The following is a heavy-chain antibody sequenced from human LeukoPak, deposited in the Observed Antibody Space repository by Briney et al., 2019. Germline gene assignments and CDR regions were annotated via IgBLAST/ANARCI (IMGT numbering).Heavy chain of an antibody. J-gene: IGHJ4*02. V-gene: IGHV3-74*01. Sequence: GGSLRLSCAASGFTFSSYWMNWVRQAPGKGLVWVSRIASDGSSTTYADSVKGRFSISRDNAKNTLYLQMNSLSVEDTAVYYCARGRPHGNDYWGQGTLVTVSS. D-gene: IGHD4-23*01. CDR2: IASDGSST. CDR3: ARGRPHGNDY. CDR1: GFTFSSYW.